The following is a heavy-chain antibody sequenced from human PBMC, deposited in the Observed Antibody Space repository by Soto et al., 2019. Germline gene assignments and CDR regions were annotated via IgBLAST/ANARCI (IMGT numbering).Heavy chain of an antibody. CDR3: ARDNPFGELPWFDP. V-gene: IGHV1-18*01. Sequence: GASVEVSCKASGYTFTSYGSSWVRQAPGQGLEWMGWISAYNGNTNYAQKLQGRVTMTTDTSTSTAYMELRSLRSDDTAVYYCARDNPFGELPWFDPWGQGTLVTVSS. CDR1: GYTFTSYG. CDR2: ISAYNGNT. D-gene: IGHD3-10*01. J-gene: IGHJ5*02.